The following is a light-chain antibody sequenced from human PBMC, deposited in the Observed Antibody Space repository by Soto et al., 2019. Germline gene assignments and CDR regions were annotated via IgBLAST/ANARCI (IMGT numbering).Light chain of an antibody. CDR3: SSYASSSSYV. V-gene: IGLV2-14*01. CDR1: SSDVGGYNH. CDR2: EVT. J-gene: IGLJ1*01. Sequence: QSGLTQPASVSGSPGQSITISCTGTSSDVGGYNHVSWYQIHPGKAPKLIIYEVTSRPSGVSYRSSGSKSGNSASLTISGLQAEDEADYYCSSYASSSSYVFGGGTKVTVL.